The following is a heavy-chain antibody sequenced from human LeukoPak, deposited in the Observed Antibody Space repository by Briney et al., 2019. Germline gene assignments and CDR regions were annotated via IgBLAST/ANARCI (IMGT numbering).Heavy chain of an antibody. CDR2: INNDGSST. CDR3: ARDLKDSFQNCRSTWYPADY. J-gene: IGHJ4*02. Sequence: GGSLRLSCAASGFTFRTYWMNWVRQAPGKGLVWVSRINNDGSSTSYVDSVKGRFTISRDNAKNTVYLQMNSLRAEDTAVYYCARDLKDSFQNCRSTWYPADYWGQGTLVTVSS. D-gene: IGHD2-2*01. CDR1: GFTFRTYW. V-gene: IGHV3-74*01.